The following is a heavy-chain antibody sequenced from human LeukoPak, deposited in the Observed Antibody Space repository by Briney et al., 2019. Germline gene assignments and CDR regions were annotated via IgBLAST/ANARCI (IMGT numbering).Heavy chain of an antibody. CDR2: ISGSGGST. V-gene: IGHV3-23*01. Sequence: GGALRLSCAASGFTFSSYAMSWVRQAPGKGLEWVSAISGSGGSTYYADSVKGRFTISRDNSKNTLYLQMNSLRAEDTAVYYCAKLQSGNSGYDSAFDYWGQGTLVTVSS. CDR1: GFTFSSYA. J-gene: IGHJ4*02. CDR3: AKLQSGNSGYDSAFDY. D-gene: IGHD5-12*01.